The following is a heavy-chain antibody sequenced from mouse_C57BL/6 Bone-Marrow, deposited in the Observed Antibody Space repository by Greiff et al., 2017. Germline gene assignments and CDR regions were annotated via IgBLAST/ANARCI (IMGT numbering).Heavy chain of an antibody. D-gene: IGHD2-2*01. CDR3: ARGGYDRGYYYAMDY. Sequence: QVQLKQSGPELVKPGASVKISCKASGYAFSSSWMNWVKQRPGKGLEWIGRIYPGDGDTNYNGKFKGKATLTADKSSSTAYMQLSSLTSEDSAVYFCARGGYDRGYYYAMDYWGQGTSVTVSS. CDR1: GYAFSSSW. CDR2: IYPGDGDT. J-gene: IGHJ4*01. V-gene: IGHV1-82*01.